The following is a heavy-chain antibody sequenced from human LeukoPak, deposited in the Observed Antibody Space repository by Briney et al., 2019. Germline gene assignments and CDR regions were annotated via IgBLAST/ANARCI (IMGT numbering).Heavy chain of an antibody. Sequence: ETLSLTCAVSGGPISGTSYYWGWIRQAPGKGLEWVANIKQDGSEKYYVESVEGRFTISRDNPKNSLFLQMNSLRVEDTAVYYCVGSGYGAYWGQGTLVTVSS. D-gene: IGHD5-12*01. CDR2: IKQDGSEK. CDR1: GGPISGTSYY. J-gene: IGHJ4*02. V-gene: IGHV3-7*05. CDR3: VGSGYGAY.